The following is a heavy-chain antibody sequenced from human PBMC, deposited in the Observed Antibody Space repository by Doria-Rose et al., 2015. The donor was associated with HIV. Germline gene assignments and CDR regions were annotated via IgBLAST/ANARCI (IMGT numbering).Heavy chain of an antibody. V-gene: IGHV2-26*01. CDR2: IFSDDER. CDR3: ARIKSSRWYHKYYFDF. CDR1: GVSLSSPGMG. Sequence: SGPVLVKPTETLTLTCTVSGVSLSSPGMGVSWIRQPPGKALEWLANIFSDDERSYKTSLKSRLTISRGTPKSQVVRTMTDMDPVDTATYYCARIKSSRWYHKYYFDFWGQGTLVIVSA. J-gene: IGHJ4*02. D-gene: IGHD6-13*01.